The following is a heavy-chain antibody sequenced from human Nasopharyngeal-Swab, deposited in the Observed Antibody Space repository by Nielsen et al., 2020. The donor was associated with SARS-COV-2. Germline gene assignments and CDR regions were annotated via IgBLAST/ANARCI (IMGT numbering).Heavy chain of an antibody. D-gene: IGHD3-22*01. CDR3: ERGPPPTNYYDSSGYYYRYGMDV. CDR2: SYSGNGNT. J-gene: IGHJ6*02. V-gene: IGHV1-8*01. Sequence: WVRQAPGQGFEWMVGSYSGNGNTGYAQKFQGRVTMTRDTSTSTAYMELSSLRSEDTAVYYCERGPPPTNYYDSSGYYYRYGMDVWGQGTTVTDSS.